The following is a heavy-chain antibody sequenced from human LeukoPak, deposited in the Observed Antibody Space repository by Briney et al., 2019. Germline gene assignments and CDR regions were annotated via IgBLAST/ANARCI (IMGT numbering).Heavy chain of an antibody. V-gene: IGHV3-23*01. CDR2: TSDSGAAT. CDR1: GFSFSNYA. CDR3: AKIAPWGAVTTTDGFDY. D-gene: IGHD4-17*01. Sequence: GGSLRLSCAASGFSFSNYAMSWARQAPGKGLEWVSSTSDSGAATYYADSVKGRFTISRDNSKNTLYLQLNSLGAEDTAVYYCAKIAPWGAVTTTDGFDYWGQGTLVTVSS. J-gene: IGHJ4*02.